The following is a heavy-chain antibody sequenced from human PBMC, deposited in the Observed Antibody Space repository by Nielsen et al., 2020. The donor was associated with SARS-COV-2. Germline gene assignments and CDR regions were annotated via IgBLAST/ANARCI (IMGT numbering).Heavy chain of an antibody. D-gene: IGHD2-2*01. J-gene: IGHJ6*02. CDR3: ARGPPDIVVVPAAPSPYYYYYGMDV. Sequence: WIRQPPGKGLEYVSAISSNGGSTYYADSVKGRFTISRDNAKNSLYLQMNSLRAEDTALYHCARGPPDIVVVPAAPSPYYYYYGMDVWGQGTTVTVSS. V-gene: IGHV3-64*04. CDR2: ISSNGGST.